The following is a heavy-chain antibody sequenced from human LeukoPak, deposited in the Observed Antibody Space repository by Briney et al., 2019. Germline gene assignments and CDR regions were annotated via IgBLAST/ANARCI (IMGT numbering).Heavy chain of an antibody. J-gene: IGHJ4*02. CDR3: ARPYYDFWSGQSNYFDY. CDR2: IYYSGST. CDR1: GGSISSSSYC. V-gene: IGHV4-39*01. D-gene: IGHD3-3*01. Sequence: PSETLSLTCTVSGGSISSSSYCWGWIRQPPGKGLEWIGSIYYSGSTYYNPSLKSRVTISVDTSKNQFSLKLSSVTAADTAVHYCARPYYDFWSGQSNYFDYWGQGTLVTVSS.